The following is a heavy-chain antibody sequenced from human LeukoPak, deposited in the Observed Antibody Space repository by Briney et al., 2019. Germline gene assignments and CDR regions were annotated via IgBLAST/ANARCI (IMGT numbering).Heavy chain of an antibody. CDR2: ISGSGGNT. Sequence: GGSLRLSCAASGFTFDDYAMHWVRQAPGKGLEWVSAISGSGGNTYYADSVKGRFTISRDNSKNTLYLRMNSLRAEETAVYYCAKDAGRYGSGWTGMYYFDYWGEGTLVTVSS. CDR1: GFTFDDYA. CDR3: AKDAGRYGSGWTGMYYFDY. V-gene: IGHV3-23*01. J-gene: IGHJ4*02. D-gene: IGHD6-19*01.